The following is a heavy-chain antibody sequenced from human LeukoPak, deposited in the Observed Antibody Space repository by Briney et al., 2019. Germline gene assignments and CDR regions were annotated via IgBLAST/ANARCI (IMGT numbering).Heavy chain of an antibody. J-gene: IGHJ6*04. CDR1: GFTFSSYE. D-gene: IGHD3-10*02. CDR3: AELGITMIGGV. Sequence: GGSLRLSCVASGFTFSSYEMNWVRQAPGKGLEWVSYISSSGSTIYYADSVKGRFTISRDNAKNSLYLQMNSLRAEDTAVYYCAELGITMIGGVWGNGTTVTISS. CDR2: ISSSGSTI. V-gene: IGHV3-48*03.